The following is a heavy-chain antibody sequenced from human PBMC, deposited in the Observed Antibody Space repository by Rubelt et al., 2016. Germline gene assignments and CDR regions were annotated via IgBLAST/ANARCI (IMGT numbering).Heavy chain of an antibody. CDR1: GCTFSSYA. J-gene: IGHJ4*02. D-gene: IGHD2-2*03. CDR3: ARVPAGYCSSASCYGPDY. Sequence: LVQSGAEVKKPGSSVKVSCKASGCTFSSYAISWVRQAPGQGLEWMGRIIPILGIAHYAQKFQGRVTITADKSTSTAYMELSSLRSEDTAVYYCARVPAGYCSSASCYGPDYWGQGTLVTDSS. V-gene: IGHV1-69*04. CDR2: IIPILGIA.